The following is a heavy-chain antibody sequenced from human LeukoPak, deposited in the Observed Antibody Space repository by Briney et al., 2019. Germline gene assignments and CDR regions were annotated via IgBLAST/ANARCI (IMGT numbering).Heavy chain of an antibody. CDR3: ARRQRGDYYGSGSYYKGYFDL. CDR1: GGSISSYY. V-gene: IGHV4-59*01. D-gene: IGHD3-10*01. J-gene: IGHJ2*01. Sequence: KPSETLSLTCTVSGGSISSYYWSWIRQPPGKGLEWIGYIYYSGSTNYNPSLKSRVTISVDTSKNQFSLKLSSVTAADTAVYYCARRQRGDYYGSGSYYKGYFDLWGRGTLVTVSS. CDR2: IYYSGST.